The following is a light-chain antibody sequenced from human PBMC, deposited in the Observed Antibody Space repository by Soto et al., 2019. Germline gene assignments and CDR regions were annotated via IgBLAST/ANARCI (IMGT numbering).Light chain of an antibody. V-gene: IGLV2-14*01. CDR1: SSDVGGYNY. Sequence: QSVLTQPASVSASPGQSITISCTGTSSDVGGYNYVSWYQQHPGNAPKLMINEVRNRPSGVSNRFSGSKSGNTASLTISGLQAEDEADYYCSSHTSKNTLVFGSGTKVTVL. CDR3: SSHTSKNTLV. J-gene: IGLJ1*01. CDR2: EVR.